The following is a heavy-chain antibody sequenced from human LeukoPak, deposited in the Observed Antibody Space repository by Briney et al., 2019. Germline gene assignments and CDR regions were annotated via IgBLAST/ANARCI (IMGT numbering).Heavy chain of an antibody. Sequence: GGSLRLSCAASGFTVSNNYMSWVRQAPGKGLEWVSVIYSGGSTYYADSVKGRFTISRDNSKNTLYLQMNGLRAEDTAVYYCAKDYDSSFDYWGQGTLVTVSS. J-gene: IGHJ4*02. CDR3: AKDYDSSFDY. CDR1: GFTVSNNY. D-gene: IGHD3-22*01. CDR2: IYSGGST. V-gene: IGHV3-53*01.